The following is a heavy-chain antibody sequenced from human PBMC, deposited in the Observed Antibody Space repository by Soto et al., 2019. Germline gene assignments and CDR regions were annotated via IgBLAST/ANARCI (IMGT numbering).Heavy chain of an antibody. CDR2: ISHDGNSH. CDR3: VKAQERSAQYFAVVITAFDF. J-gene: IGHJ3*01. CDR1: GFSCSNYG. Sequence: QVHLVESGGGVVQPGRSLRLSCEGSGFSCSNYGIHWVRQAPGKGLEWVAVISHDGNSHHLADSVRGRFTISRDNSKNTVFLHMTSLRREDSAVYHCVKAQERSAQYFAVVITAFDFWGQGTMVTVSS. D-gene: IGHD3-22*01. V-gene: IGHV3-30*18.